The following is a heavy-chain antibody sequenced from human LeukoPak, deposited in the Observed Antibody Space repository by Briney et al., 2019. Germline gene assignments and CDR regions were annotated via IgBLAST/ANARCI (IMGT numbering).Heavy chain of an antibody. CDR3: AAAYLYSSGWYSPSPLFDY. V-gene: IGHV3-30*07. CDR1: GFTFSSYA. D-gene: IGHD6-19*01. CDR2: ISYDGSNK. Sequence: PGGSLRLSCAASGFTFSSYAMHWVRQAPGKGLEWVAVISYDGSNKYYADSVKGRFTISRDNSKNTLYLQMNSLRAEDTAVYYCAAAYLYSSGWYSPSPLFDYWGQGTLVTVSS. J-gene: IGHJ4*02.